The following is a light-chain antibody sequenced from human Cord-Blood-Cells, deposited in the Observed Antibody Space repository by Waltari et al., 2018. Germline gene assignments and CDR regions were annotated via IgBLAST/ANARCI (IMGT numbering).Light chain of an antibody. CDR2: KAS. CDR3: QQYNSYT. V-gene: IGKV1-5*03. J-gene: IGKJ1*01. Sequence: DIQMTQSPSTLSASVGDRVTITCRASQSISSWLAWYQQKPGKAPKLLIYKASSLESGVPSRFSGSESGTEFTLTISSLQPDDFATYYYQQYNSYTFGQGTKVEIK. CDR1: QSISSW.